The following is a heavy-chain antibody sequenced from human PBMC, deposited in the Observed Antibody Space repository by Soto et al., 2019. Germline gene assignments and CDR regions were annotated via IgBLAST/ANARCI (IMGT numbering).Heavy chain of an antibody. V-gene: IGHV5-10-1*01. CDR1: GYSFTSYW. J-gene: IGHJ4*02. CDR3: ARHVNTAMVSDY. Sequence: PGESLKISCKGSGYSFTSYWISWVRQMPGKGLEWMGRIDPSDSYTNYSPSFQGHVTISADKSIGTAYLQWSSLKASDTAMYYCARHVNTAMVSDYWGQGTLVTVSS. D-gene: IGHD5-18*01. CDR2: IDPSDSYT.